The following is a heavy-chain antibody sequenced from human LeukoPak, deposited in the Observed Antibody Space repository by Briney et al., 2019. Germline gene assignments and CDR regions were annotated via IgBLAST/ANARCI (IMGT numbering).Heavy chain of an antibody. CDR2: IYPGDSDT. Sequence: GESLLISCKGSGYSFTSYWIGWVRQLPGKGLVWMGIIYPGDSDTRYSPSFQGQVTISADKSISTAYLQWSSLKASDTAMYYCARQHGSGSYYSRAIDYWGQGTLVTVSS. V-gene: IGHV5-51*01. CDR1: GYSFTSYW. CDR3: ARQHGSGSYYSRAIDY. J-gene: IGHJ4*02. D-gene: IGHD3-10*01.